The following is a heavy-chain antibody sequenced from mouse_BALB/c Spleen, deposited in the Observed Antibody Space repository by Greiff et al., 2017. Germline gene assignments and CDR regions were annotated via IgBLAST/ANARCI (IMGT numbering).Heavy chain of an antibody. CDR1: GFDFSRYW. Sequence: EVQLQESGGGLVQPGGSLKLSCAASGFDFSRYWMSWVRQAPGKGLEWIGEINPDSSTINYTPSLKDKFIISRDNAKNTLYLQMSKVRSEDTALYYCARGYYDYDAWFAYWGQGTLVTVSA. V-gene: IGHV4-1*02. J-gene: IGHJ3*01. D-gene: IGHD2-4*01. CDR2: INPDSSTI. CDR3: ARGYYDYDAWFAY.